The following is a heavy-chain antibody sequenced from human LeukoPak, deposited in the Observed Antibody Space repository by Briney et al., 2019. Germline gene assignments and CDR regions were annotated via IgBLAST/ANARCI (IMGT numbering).Heavy chain of an antibody. V-gene: IGHV1-46*01. D-gene: IGHD2-8*01. CDR1: GYNFISYY. CDR3: AREDVVLVDAVRYNYYGMDV. CDR2: NNPSGGST. Sequence: ASVKVSCKASGYNFISYYMHWVRQAPGQGLEWMGINNPSGGSTSYAQKFQDRVTMTRDTSTSTVYMELSSLKSEGTAVYYCAREDVVLVDAVRYNYYGMDVWGQGTTVTVSS. J-gene: IGHJ6*02.